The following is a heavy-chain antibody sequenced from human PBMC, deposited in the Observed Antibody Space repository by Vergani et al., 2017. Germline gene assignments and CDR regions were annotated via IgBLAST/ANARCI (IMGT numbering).Heavy chain of an antibody. J-gene: IGHJ4*02. D-gene: IGHD6-13*01. CDR2: IYPGDSDT. CDR3: ARLAPSIAAAGLFDY. CDR1: GYSFTSYW. V-gene: IGHV5-51*01. Sequence: EVQLVPSGAEVKKPGESLKISCKGSGYSFTSYWIGWVRQMPGKGLEWMGIIYPGDSDTRYSPSFQGQVTISADKSISTAYLQWSSLKASDTAMYYCARLAPSIAAAGLFDYWGQGTLVTVSS.